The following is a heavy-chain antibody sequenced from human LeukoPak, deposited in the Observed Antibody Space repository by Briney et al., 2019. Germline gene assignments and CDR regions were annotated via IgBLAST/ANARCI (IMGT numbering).Heavy chain of an antibody. J-gene: IGHJ4*02. CDR1: GFTFSSYW. CDR2: IKQDGSEK. Sequence: GGSLRLSCAASGFTFSSYWMSWVRQAPGKGLEWVANIKQDGSEKYYVDSVKGRFTISRDNAKNSLYLQMNSLRPEDTAVYYCARDRPVFKQLWIFDSWGQGTLVTVSS. CDR3: ARDRPVFKQLWIFDS. D-gene: IGHD7-27*01. V-gene: IGHV3-7*01.